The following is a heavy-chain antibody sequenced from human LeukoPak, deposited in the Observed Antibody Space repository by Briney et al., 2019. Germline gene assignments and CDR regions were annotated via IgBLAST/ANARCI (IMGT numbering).Heavy chain of an antibody. J-gene: IGHJ6*02. CDR1: GGTFSSYA. D-gene: IGHD6-13*01. Sequence: RASVKVSCKASGGTFSSYAISWVRQAPGQGLEWMGGIIPIFGTANYAQKFQGRVTITADESTSTAYMELSSLRSDDTAVYYCARDRYDSSSWIYYYYGMDVWGQGTTVTVSS. V-gene: IGHV1-69*13. CDR3: ARDRYDSSSWIYYYYGMDV. CDR2: IIPIFGTA.